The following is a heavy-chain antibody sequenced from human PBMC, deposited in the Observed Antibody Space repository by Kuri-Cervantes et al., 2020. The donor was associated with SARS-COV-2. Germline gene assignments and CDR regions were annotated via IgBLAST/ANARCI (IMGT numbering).Heavy chain of an antibody. J-gene: IGHJ4*02. V-gene: IGHV3-30-3*01. CDR2: ISYDGSNK. D-gene: IGHD6-6*01. CDR3: ARGRAARYFDY. Sequence: GGSLRLPCAASGFTFSSYAMHWVRQAPGKGLEWVAVISYDGSNKYYADSVKGRFTISRDNSKNTLYLQMNSLRAEDTAVYYCARGRAARYFDYWGQGTLVTVSS. CDR1: GFTFSSYA.